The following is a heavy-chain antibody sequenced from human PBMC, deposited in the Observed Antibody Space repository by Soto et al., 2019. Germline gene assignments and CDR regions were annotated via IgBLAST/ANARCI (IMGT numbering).Heavy chain of an antibody. Sequence: QVLLVESGGGVVQPGRSLRLSCAVSGFTFSSFGMHWVRQAPGKVLEWVAVISDDGSSKHYADSLKGRVIISRDNSNNTLYLQMDSLGTEDTAVYYCAKDRWGDFGDLNLPGYWGKGTLVTVSS. CDR1: GFTFSSFG. D-gene: IGHD4-17*01. J-gene: IGHJ4*02. V-gene: IGHV3-30*18. CDR2: ISDDGSSK. CDR3: AKDRWGDFGDLNLPGY.